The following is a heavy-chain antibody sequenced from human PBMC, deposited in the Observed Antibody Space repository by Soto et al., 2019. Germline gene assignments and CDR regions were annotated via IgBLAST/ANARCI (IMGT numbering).Heavy chain of an antibody. D-gene: IGHD1-1*01. CDR3: ARDQLEGNWFDP. CDR1: GGSISSGGYS. CDR2: IYHSGFT. Sequence: QLQLKEAGSGLVKPSQTLSLTCAVSGGSISSGGYSWNWIRQTPGKGLEWIGYIYHSGFTHYNPSLKSRVAISGDKSKNQFSLTLTSVTAADTAVYFCARDQLEGNWFDPWGQGTLVTVSS. J-gene: IGHJ5*02. V-gene: IGHV4-30-2*01.